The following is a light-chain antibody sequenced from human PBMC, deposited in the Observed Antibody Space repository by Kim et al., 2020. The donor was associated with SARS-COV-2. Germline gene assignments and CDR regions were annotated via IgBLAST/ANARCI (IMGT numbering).Light chain of an antibody. CDR3: QQRSSWPST. V-gene: IGKV3-11*01. CDR1: QSVRSY. Sequence: EIVLTQSPATLSLSPGERATLSCRASQSVRSYLAWYQQKPGQAPRLLIYDASNRATGIPARFSGSGSGTDFTLTISSLEPEDFAAYYCQQRSSWPSTFGGGTKVDIK. CDR2: DAS. J-gene: IGKJ4*01.